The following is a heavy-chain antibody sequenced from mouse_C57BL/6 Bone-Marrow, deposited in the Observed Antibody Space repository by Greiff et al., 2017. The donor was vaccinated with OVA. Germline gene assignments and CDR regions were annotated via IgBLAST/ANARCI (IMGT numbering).Heavy chain of an antibody. CDR1: GYTFTSYW. D-gene: IGHD2-13*01. V-gene: IGHV1-74*01. CDR2: IHPSDSDT. Sequence: VQLQQPGADLVKPGASVKVSCKASGYTFTSYWMHWVKQRPGQGLEWIGRIHPSDSDTTYNQKFKGKATLTVDKSSSTTYMQLRSLTSEDSAVYYCAIYVRDWALFDYWGQGTTLTVSS. J-gene: IGHJ2*01. CDR3: AIYVRDWALFDY.